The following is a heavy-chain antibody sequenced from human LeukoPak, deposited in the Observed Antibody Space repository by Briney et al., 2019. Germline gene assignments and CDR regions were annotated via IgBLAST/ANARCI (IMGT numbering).Heavy chain of an antibody. J-gene: IGHJ5*02. CDR2: IYYSGST. D-gene: IGHD5-24*01. CDR3: ARRLQQFDP. V-gene: IGHV4-59*08. CDR1: GGSISSYY. Sequence: GSLRLSCTVSGGSISSYYWSWIRQPPGKGLEWIGYIYYSGSTNYNPSLKSRVTISVDTSKNQFSLKLSSVTAADTAVYYCARRLQQFDPWGQGTLVTVSS.